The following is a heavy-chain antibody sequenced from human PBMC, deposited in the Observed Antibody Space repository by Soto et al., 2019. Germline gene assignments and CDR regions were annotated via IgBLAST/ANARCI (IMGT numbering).Heavy chain of an antibody. CDR1: GYSYNNYW. V-gene: IGHV5-51*01. J-gene: IGHJ6*02. CDR3: ARLVGYCYGRLLTGMDV. CDR2: IYSGDSDT. Sequence: GESLKISCRGSGYSYNNYWIAWVRQMPGKGLEWMGIIYSGDSDTRYSPSFQGQVTFSADKSITTAYMNWSSLKASDAAIYYCARLVGYCYGRLLTGMDVWGQGTTVTVSS. D-gene: IGHD5-18*01.